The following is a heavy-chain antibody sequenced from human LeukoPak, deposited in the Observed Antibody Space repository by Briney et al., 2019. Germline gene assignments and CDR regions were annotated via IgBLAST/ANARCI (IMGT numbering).Heavy chain of an antibody. D-gene: IGHD4-17*01. CDR1: GFTFSSYA. J-gene: IGHJ3*02. CDR3: AKDPGDYGDPLDAFDI. CDR2: VSGSGGST. V-gene: IGHV3-23*01. Sequence: GGSLRLSCAASGFTFSSYAMSWVRQAPGKGLEWVSAVSGSGGSTYYADSVKGRFTISRDNSKNTLYLQMNSLRAEDTAVYYCAKDPGDYGDPLDAFDIWGQGTMVTVSS.